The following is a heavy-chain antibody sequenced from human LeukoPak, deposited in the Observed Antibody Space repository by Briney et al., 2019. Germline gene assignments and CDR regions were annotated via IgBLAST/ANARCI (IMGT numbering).Heavy chain of an antibody. CDR2: INPNSGDT. CDR3: ARGAVAAKRMAYWFDP. D-gene: IGHD6-19*01. Sequence: ASVKVSCKASGYTFTSYGISWVRQAPGQGLDWMGWINPNSGDTKYPQKFQGRVTMTRDTSISTAYMEVSRLRSDDTAVYYCARGAVAAKRMAYWFDPWGQGTLVTVSS. V-gene: IGHV1-2*02. J-gene: IGHJ5*02. CDR1: GYTFTSYG.